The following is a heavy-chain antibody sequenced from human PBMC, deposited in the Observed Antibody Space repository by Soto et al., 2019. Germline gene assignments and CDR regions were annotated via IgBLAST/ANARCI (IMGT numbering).Heavy chain of an antibody. J-gene: IGHJ6*01. CDR2: IIPIFGTA. CDR3: ARGRTVTTPHCYYYGMDV. Sequence: SVKVSCKASGGTFSSYAISWVRQAPGQELEWMGGIIPIFGTANYAQKFQGRVTITADESTSTAYMELSSLRSEDTAVYYCARGRTVTTPHCYYYGMDVWGQGTTVTVSS. CDR1: GGTFSSYA. D-gene: IGHD4-4*01. V-gene: IGHV1-69*13.